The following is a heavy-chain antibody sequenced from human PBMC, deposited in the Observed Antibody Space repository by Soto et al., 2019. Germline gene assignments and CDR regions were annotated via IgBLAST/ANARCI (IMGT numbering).Heavy chain of an antibody. Sequence: PGESLKISCRTSGYRFTSYWIAWVRQMPGKGLGWMGIIFPSDSDTRYSPSFQAQVTISADRSTSTVFLQGASLKASDTAVYFCARKDKSGYFNWFDPWGQGTLVTVSS. V-gene: IGHV5-51*01. D-gene: IGHD3-22*01. J-gene: IGHJ5*02. CDR1: GYRFTSYW. CDR2: IFPSDSDT. CDR3: ARKDKSGYFNWFDP.